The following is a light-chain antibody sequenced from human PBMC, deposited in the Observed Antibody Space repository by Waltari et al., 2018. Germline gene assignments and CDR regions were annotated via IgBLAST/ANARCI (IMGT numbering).Light chain of an antibody. CDR3: QHYGSSPLFT. CDR2: GAS. V-gene: IGKV3-20*01. Sequence: EIVLTQSPGTLSLSPGERVTLSCRASQSVSNSDLAWYQQKPGQAPRLLIYGASSRASGIPDRFSGSGSGTDFTLTISRLEPEDFAVYYCQHYGSSPLFTFGPGTTVDIK. J-gene: IGKJ3*01. CDR1: QSVSNSD.